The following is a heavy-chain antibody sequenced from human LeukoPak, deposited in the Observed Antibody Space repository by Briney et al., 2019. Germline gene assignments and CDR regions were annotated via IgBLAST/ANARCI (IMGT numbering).Heavy chain of an antibody. CDR1: GFTFNSYN. Sequence: GGSLRLSCAASGFTFNSYNMNWVRQAPGKGLEWVAHIKEDGGEKHYVDPVKGRFTISRDNAKNSLYLQMNSLRAEDTAMYYCVRGRGYCSGGTCYALWDYWGQGTLVTVSS. CDR2: IKEDGGEK. D-gene: IGHD2-15*01. V-gene: IGHV3-7*01. J-gene: IGHJ4*02. CDR3: VRGRGYCSGGTCYALWDY.